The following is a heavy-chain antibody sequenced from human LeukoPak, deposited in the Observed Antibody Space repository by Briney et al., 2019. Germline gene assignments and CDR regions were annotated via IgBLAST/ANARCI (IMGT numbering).Heavy chain of an antibody. CDR1: GFTFSSYS. D-gene: IGHD4-23*01. J-gene: IGHJ4*02. V-gene: IGHV3-23*01. CDR2: ISGSGGTT. Sequence: PGGSLRLSCAASGFTFSSYSMNWVRQAPGKGLEWVSVISGSGGTTYYADSVRGRFTISRDNSKNTLYLEMNSLRAEDTAVYYCAKELGGNRPFDYWGQGTLVTVSS. CDR3: AKELGGNRPFDY.